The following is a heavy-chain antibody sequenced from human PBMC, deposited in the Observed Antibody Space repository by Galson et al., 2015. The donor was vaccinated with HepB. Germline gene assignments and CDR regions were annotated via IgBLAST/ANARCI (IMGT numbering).Heavy chain of an antibody. D-gene: IGHD2-2*01. CDR3: ARDKNGVVPAAITRRADVQSRLPFDP. Sequence: SVKVSCKASGYTFTSYYMHWVRQAPGQGLEWMGIINPSGGSTSYAQKFQGRVTMTRDTSTSTVYMELSSLRSEDTAVYYCARDKNGVVPAAITRRADVQSRLPFDPWGQGTLVTVSS. CDR2: INPSGGST. V-gene: IGHV1-46*01. J-gene: IGHJ5*02. CDR1: GYTFTSYY.